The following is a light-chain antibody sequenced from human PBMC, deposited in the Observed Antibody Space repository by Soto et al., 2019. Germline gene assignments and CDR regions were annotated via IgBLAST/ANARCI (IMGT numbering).Light chain of an antibody. CDR3: QHYGRSSWT. CDR1: QTVRSGF. J-gene: IGKJ1*01. V-gene: IGKV3-20*01. Sequence: DIELPQSPGTLSLSPGERVTLSCRASQTVRSGFVAWYQQKPGQAPRLLIYGASTRPTGIPVRFSGSGSGTDFTLTISSLEAEDLAVYYCQHYGRSSWTFGQGTKVEIK. CDR2: GAS.